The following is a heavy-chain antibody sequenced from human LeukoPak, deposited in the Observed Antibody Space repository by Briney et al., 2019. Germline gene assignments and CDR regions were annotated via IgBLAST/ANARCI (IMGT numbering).Heavy chain of an antibody. CDR3: AKSFDWLLYFAFDI. Sequence: GGSLRLSCAASGFTFSSHGMNWVRQAPGKGLEWVSGISPSGGITYYTDSVKGRFTISRDNSKNTLYLQMNSLRAEDTAVYYCAKSFDWLLYFAFDIWGQGTMVTVSS. D-gene: IGHD3-9*01. V-gene: IGHV3-23*01. CDR1: GFTFSSHG. J-gene: IGHJ3*02. CDR2: ISPSGGIT.